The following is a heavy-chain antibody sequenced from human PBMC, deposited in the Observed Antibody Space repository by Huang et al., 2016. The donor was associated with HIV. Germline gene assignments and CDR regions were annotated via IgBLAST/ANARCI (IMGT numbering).Heavy chain of an antibody. CDR3: ARQGLWLPPTDPFDY. Sequence: EVHLVQSGAEVKEPGESLKISCQVSGYNFDRYWIGWVRQMPGKGRDVMGFFYPGDSDTRYAPSFQDQVTISADQSINTAYLQWSSLKASDTAIYFCARQGLWLPPTDPFDYWGQGTPVTVSA. V-gene: IGHV5-51*01. CDR2: FYPGDSDT. CDR1: GYNFDRYW. D-gene: IGHD3-10*01. J-gene: IGHJ4*02.